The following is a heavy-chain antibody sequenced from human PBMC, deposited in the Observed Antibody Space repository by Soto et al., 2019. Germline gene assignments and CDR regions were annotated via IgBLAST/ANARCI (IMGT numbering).Heavy chain of an antibody. CDR3: VRDSGAKLSSS. V-gene: IGHV1-69*13. CDR2: IVPIYRTA. D-gene: IGHD6-13*01. J-gene: IGHJ4*02. Sequence: SVKVSCNASGGTFSSYRINWVRQAPGQGLEWVGGIVPIYRTADYAQEFQGRVTITADESARTAYMELRSLKSRDTAVYYCVRDSGAKLSSSWGQGTLVTVSS. CDR1: GGTFSSYR.